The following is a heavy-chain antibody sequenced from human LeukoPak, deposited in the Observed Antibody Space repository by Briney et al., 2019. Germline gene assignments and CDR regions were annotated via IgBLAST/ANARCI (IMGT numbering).Heavy chain of an antibody. J-gene: IGHJ4*02. V-gene: IGHV1-2*02. D-gene: IGHD2-15*01. Sequence: ASVKVSCKASGYTFTGYYMHWVGQAPGQGLEWMGWINPTSGGTNYAPKFQGRVTMTRDTSIRTAYMELSRLRSDDTAVYYCARVRGGSFRGSGYFDYWGQGTLVTVSS. CDR2: INPTSGGT. CDR1: GYTFTGYY. CDR3: ARVRGGSFRGSGYFDY.